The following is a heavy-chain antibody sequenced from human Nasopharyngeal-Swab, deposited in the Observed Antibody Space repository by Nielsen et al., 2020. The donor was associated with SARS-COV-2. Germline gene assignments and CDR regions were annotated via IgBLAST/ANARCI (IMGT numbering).Heavy chain of an antibody. D-gene: IGHD2-2*01. V-gene: IGHV3-21*01. Sequence: RGSLRLSCAASGFTFSDYTMNWVRQAPGQGLEWVSSISSSGSYMYYTDSVKGRFTMSRDNAKNPLYLQMNSLRAEDTAVYYCASDSRYWGQGTLVTVSS. CDR3: ASDSRY. CDR2: ISSSGSYM. J-gene: IGHJ4*02. CDR1: GFTFSDYT.